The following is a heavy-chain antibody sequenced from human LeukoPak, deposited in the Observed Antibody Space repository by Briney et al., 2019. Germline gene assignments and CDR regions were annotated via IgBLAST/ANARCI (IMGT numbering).Heavy chain of an antibody. CDR2: IWYDGSNK. CDR1: GFTFSSYG. V-gene: IGHV3-33*01. D-gene: IGHD6-19*01. CDR3: ARGGYSSGWGAFDI. Sequence: GRSLRLSCAASGFTFSSYGMHWVRQAPGKGLEWVAVIWYDGSNKYYADSVKGQFTISRDNSKNTLYLQMNSLRAEDTAVYYCARGGYSSGWGAFDIWGQGTMVTVSS. J-gene: IGHJ3*02.